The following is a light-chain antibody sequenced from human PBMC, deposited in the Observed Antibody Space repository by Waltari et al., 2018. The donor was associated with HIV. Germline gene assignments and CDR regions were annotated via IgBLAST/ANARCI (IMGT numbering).Light chain of an antibody. Sequence: DIQLTQSPPFLSASPGDRASIACRANQTISTSLAWYQQKPGKAPKLLLYGASILQTGVPSRFTGRGSGTEFHLTITFLQPEDFATYYCQQVNSYPLTFGRGTKVEVK. V-gene: IGKV1-9*01. J-gene: IGKJ4*01. CDR2: GAS. CDR1: QTISTS. CDR3: QQVNSYPLT.